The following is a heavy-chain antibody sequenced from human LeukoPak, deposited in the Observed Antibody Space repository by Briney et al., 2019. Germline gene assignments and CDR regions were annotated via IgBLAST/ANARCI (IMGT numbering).Heavy chain of an antibody. CDR1: GFTFSSYE. Sequence: QSGGSLRLSCAASGFTFSSYEMNWVRQAPGKGLEWVSGINWNGGSTGYADSVKGRFTISRDNDKNSLYLQMNSLRAEDTALYYCARVLGSRGNYFDYWGQGTLVTVSS. D-gene: IGHD3-10*01. CDR2: INWNGGST. CDR3: ARVLGSRGNYFDY. V-gene: IGHV3-20*04. J-gene: IGHJ4*02.